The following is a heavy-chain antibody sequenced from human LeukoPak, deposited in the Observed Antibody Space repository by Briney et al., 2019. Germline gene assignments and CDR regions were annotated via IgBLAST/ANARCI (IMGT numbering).Heavy chain of an antibody. CDR2: SRNKRNGYST. Sequence: PGGSLRLSCAASGFTFSNHYMNWVRQAPGQGLEWVGRSRNKRNGYSTEYAASVRGRAAISRDESKSSMFLQMNSLKTEDTAVYYCARLHSFASLLYYCDLWGQGTLVTVSS. CDR3: ARLHSFASLLYYCDL. CDR1: GFTFSNHY. D-gene: IGHD2-15*01. V-gene: IGHV3-72*01. J-gene: IGHJ5*02.